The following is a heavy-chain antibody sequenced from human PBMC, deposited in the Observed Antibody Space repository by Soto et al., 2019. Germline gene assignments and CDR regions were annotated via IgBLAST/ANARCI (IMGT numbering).Heavy chain of an antibody. Sequence: ASVKVSCKASGYTFSDYYIHWVRQAPGQGLEWMGWINPNSGGTKYAPKFQGGVTMTRDTSITIAYVELSRLRSGDTAVYYCAREPATAKPEGVDFWGQGTLVTVYS. CDR2: INPNSGGT. CDR3: AREPATAKPEGVDF. CDR1: GYTFSDYY. V-gene: IGHV1-2*02. J-gene: IGHJ4*02. D-gene: IGHD1-1*01.